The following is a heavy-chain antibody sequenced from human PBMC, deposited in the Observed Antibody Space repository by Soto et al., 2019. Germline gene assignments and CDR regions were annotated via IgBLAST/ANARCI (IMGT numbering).Heavy chain of an antibody. J-gene: IGHJ4*02. V-gene: IGHV3-66*01. D-gene: IGHD3-3*01. CDR2: IYSGGST. CDR3: ARENDFWSGYSPALISFDY. CDR1: GFTVSSNY. Sequence: GSLRLSCAASGFTVSSNYMSWVRQAPGKGLEWVSVIYSGGSTYYADSVKGRFTISRDNSKNTLYLQMNSLRAEDTAVYYCARENDFWSGYSPALISFDYWGQGTLVTVSS.